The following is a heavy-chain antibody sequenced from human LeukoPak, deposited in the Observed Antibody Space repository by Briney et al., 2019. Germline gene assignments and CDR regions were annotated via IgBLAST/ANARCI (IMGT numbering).Heavy chain of an antibody. J-gene: IGHJ5*02. CDR2: INSDGSST. CDR1: GFNFSSYW. Sequence: GGSLRLSCAASGFNFSSYWMHWVRQAPGKGLVWVSRINSDGSSTSYADSVKGRFTISRDNAKNTLYLQMNSLRAEDTAVYYCATLSGSYSPSGDWFDPWGQGTLVTVSS. D-gene: IGHD1-26*01. CDR3: ATLSGSYSPSGDWFDP. V-gene: IGHV3-74*01.